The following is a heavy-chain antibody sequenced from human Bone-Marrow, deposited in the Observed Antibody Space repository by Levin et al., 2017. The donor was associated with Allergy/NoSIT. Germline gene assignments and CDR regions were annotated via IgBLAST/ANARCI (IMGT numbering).Heavy chain of an antibody. CDR1: GDSMSSGHNW. J-gene: IGHJ3*01. V-gene: IGHV4-4*02. D-gene: IGHD2-21*01. Sequence: SETLSLTCTVSGDSMSSGHNWWRWVRQPPGKGLEWIGEVYHGGNTNYNPSLGIRVSISVDLSKNQFSLRLHYVTAADTAIYYCARDCSGGDCHPAGGSDTFDVWGQGTLVTVSS. CDR3: ARDCSGGDCHPAGGSDTFDV. CDR2: VYHGGNT.